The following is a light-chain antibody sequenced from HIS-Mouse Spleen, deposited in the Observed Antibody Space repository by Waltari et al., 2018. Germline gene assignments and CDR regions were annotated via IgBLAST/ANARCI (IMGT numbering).Light chain of an antibody. CDR1: SRDVGGYNY. J-gene: IGLJ2*01. Sequence: QSALTQPASVSGSPGQSLTISCTGTSRDVGGYNYVSWYQQHPGKAPKLMIYDVSNRPSGVSNRFSGSKSGNTASLTISGLQAEDEADYYCSSYTSSSFNVVFGGGTKLTVL. V-gene: IGLV2-14*03. CDR3: SSYTSSSFNVV. CDR2: DVS.